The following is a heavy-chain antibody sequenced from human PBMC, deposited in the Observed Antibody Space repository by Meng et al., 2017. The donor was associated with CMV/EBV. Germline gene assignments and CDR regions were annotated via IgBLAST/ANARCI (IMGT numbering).Heavy chain of an antibody. Sequence: GESLKISCAASGFTFSSYEMNWVRQAPGKGLEWVSDISSSGSNIYYADSVKGRFTISRDNAKNSLYLQMKSLRAEDTALYYCARDGYGGAFDYWGQGTLVTVSS. J-gene: IGHJ4*02. CDR1: GFTFSSYE. D-gene: IGHD4-23*01. CDR2: ISSSGSNI. CDR3: ARDGYGGAFDY. V-gene: IGHV3-48*03.